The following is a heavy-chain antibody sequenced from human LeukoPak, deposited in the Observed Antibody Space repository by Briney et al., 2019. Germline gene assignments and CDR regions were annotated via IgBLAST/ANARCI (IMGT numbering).Heavy chain of an antibody. D-gene: IGHD6-19*01. Sequence: GGSLRLSCAASGFTFSSYEMNWVRQAPGKGLEWVSYISSSGNTIYSADSVKGRFTISRDNAKNSLYLQMNSLRAEDTAVYYCARDQVSVAGTGIDYWGQGTLVTVSS. CDR1: GFTFSSYE. J-gene: IGHJ4*02. CDR3: ARDQVSVAGTGIDY. V-gene: IGHV3-48*03. CDR2: ISSSGNTI.